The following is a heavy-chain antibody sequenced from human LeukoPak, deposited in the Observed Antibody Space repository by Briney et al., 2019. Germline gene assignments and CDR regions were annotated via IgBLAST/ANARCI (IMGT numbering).Heavy chain of an antibody. V-gene: IGHV4-59*08. CDR1: GGSISSYY. Sequence: SETLSLTCTVSGGSISSYYWSWIRQPPGKGLEWIGYIYYSGSTNYNPSLKSRVTISVDTSKNQFSLKLSSATAADTAVYYCAGTYSLYDAFDIWGQGTMLTVSS. CDR2: IYYSGST. J-gene: IGHJ3*02. D-gene: IGHD6-13*01. CDR3: AGTYSLYDAFDI.